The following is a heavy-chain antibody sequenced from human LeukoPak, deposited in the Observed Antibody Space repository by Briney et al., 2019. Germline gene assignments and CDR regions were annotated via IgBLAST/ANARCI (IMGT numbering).Heavy chain of an antibody. V-gene: IGHV3-23*01. CDR2: ISASGGST. D-gene: IGHD5-18*01. Sequence: GGSLRLSCATSGITFSNCAMSWVRQAPGEGLEWVSTISASGGSTYYADSVKGRFTISRDNSKNTLYLQMNSLRAEDTAVYYCARGRYSYGQLDYWGQGTLVTVSS. CDR3: ARGRYSYGQLDY. J-gene: IGHJ4*02. CDR1: GITFSNCA.